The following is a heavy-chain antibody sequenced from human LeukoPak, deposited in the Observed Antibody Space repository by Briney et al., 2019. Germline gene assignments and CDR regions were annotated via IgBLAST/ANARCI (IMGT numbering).Heavy chain of an antibody. V-gene: IGHV3-74*01. CDR2: TDAGGSST. Sequence: PGGSLRLSCAASGFTFSNHWMHWVRQVPGKGLEWVSRTDAGGSSTSYADSARGRFSISRDNGKSTLYLQMNSLRVEDTAVYYCARGPPTGGGAYVGDYWGHGTLVTVSS. CDR1: GFTFSNHW. CDR3: ARGPPTGGGAYVGDY. D-gene: IGHD2-8*02. J-gene: IGHJ4*01.